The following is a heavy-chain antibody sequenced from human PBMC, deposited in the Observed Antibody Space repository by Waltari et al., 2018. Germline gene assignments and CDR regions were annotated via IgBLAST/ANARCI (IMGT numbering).Heavy chain of an antibody. CDR3: AKDDGRGLCFDY. J-gene: IGHJ4*02. D-gene: IGHD1-26*01. CDR1: GFTFSAQG. CDR2: MSYDGRNK. V-gene: IGHV3-30*18. Sequence: QVQLVESGGGVVQPGRSLRLSCAASGFTFSAQGMHWVRQAPGKGLEWVAVMSYDGRNKNYADSVKGRVTISRDSSNNTLYLQMNSLRAEDTAVYYCAKDDGRGLCFDYWGQGTLVTVSS.